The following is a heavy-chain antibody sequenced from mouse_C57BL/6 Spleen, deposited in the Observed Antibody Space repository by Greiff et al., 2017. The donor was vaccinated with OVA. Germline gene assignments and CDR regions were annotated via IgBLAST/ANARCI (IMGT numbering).Heavy chain of an antibody. CDR2: IWGVGST. D-gene: IGHD4-1*01. CDR1: GFSLTSYG. Sequence: VQLQQSGPGLVAPSQSLSITCTVSGFSLTSYGVDWVRQSPGKGLEWLGVIWGVGSTNYNSALKSRLSISKDNSKSQVFLKMNSLQTDDTAMYYCASGETGTGFAYWGQGTLVTVSA. CDR3: ASGETGTGFAY. V-gene: IGHV2-6*01. J-gene: IGHJ3*01.